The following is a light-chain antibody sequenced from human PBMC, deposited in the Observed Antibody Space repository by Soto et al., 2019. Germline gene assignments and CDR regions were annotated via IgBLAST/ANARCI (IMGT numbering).Light chain of an antibody. CDR3: CSYAGTPTFVL. CDR2: EGS. CDR1: NSALGSSNI. Sequence: QSALSQPASVSGSRGQSITISCTGTNSALGSSNIVSWYQQFPGKAPRLVIYEGSKRPSGVSDRLSGSKSGTTASLTISGLQTEDEADYYCCSYAGTPTFVLFGGGTKLTVL. J-gene: IGLJ3*02. V-gene: IGLV2-23*03.